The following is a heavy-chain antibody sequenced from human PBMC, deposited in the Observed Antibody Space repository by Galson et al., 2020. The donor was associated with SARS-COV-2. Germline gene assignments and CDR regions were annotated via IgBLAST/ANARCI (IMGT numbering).Heavy chain of an antibody. Sequence: ASVKVSCKASGYTFTGYYMHWVRQAPGQGLEWMGWINPNSGGTNYAQKFQGWVTMTRDTSISTAYMELSRLRSDDTAVYYCARDRVDMVATIGGYYYYYYMDVWGKGTTVTVSS. CDR1: GYTFTGYY. CDR2: INPNSGGT. J-gene: IGHJ6*03. V-gene: IGHV1-2*04. D-gene: IGHD5-12*01. CDR3: ARDRVDMVATIGGYYYYYYMDV.